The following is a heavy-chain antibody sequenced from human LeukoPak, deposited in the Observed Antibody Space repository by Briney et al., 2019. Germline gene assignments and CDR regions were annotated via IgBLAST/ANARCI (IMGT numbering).Heavy chain of an antibody. CDR1: GFTFSSYA. Sequence: GGSLRLSCAASGFTFSSYAMSWVRQAPGKGLEWVSAISGSGGSTYYADSVKGRFTISRDNSANTLYLQMNSLRAEDTAVYYCAKAPGKDYYYFDYWGQGTLVTVSS. V-gene: IGHV3-23*01. CDR3: AKAPGKDYYYFDY. D-gene: IGHD2/OR15-2a*01. CDR2: ISGSGGST. J-gene: IGHJ4*02.